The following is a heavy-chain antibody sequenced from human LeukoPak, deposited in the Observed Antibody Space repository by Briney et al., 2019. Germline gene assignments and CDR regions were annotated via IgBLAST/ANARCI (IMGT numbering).Heavy chain of an antibody. CDR3: ARRPAAFDY. J-gene: IGHJ4*02. Sequence: SETLSLTCTVSGGSISSYYWSWIRQPPGKGLGWVGSIYHSGSTYYNPSLKSRVTISVDTSKNQFSLKLSSVTAADTAVYYCARRPAAFDYWGQGTLVTVSS. CDR1: GGSISSYY. CDR2: IYHSGST. D-gene: IGHD6-13*01. V-gene: IGHV4-59*08.